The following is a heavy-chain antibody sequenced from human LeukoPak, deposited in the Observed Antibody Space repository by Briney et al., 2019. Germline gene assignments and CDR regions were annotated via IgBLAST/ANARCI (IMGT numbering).Heavy chain of an antibody. Sequence: SETLSLTCSVSGVSISSSNSYWGWIRQPPGKGLEWIGSIYYTGNTYYDASLKSRVTISIDTSKNQFSLKLTSVTAADTAVYYCAKQTGSGLFILPGGQGTLVTVSS. D-gene: IGHD3/OR15-3a*01. CDR1: GVSISSSNSY. V-gene: IGHV4-39*01. CDR3: AKQTGSGLFILP. J-gene: IGHJ4*02. CDR2: IYYTGNT.